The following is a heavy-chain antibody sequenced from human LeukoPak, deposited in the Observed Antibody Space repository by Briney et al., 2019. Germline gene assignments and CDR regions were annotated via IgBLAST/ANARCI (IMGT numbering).Heavy chain of an antibody. CDR3: AREWKDFWSGSIWFDS. Sequence: PSETLSLTCFVSGGSISSSSYYWSWIRQPPGKGLEWIGEISHGGSTNYNPSLKSRVTISVDTSNNQFSLKLISVTAADTAVYYCAREWKDFWSGSIWFDSWGQGTLVTVSS. CDR2: ISHGGST. J-gene: IGHJ5*01. CDR1: GGSISSSSYY. V-gene: IGHV4-39*07. D-gene: IGHD3-3*01.